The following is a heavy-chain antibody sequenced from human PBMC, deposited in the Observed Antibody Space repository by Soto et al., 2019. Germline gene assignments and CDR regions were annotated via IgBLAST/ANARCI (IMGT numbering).Heavy chain of an antibody. D-gene: IGHD3-10*01. Sequence: ASVKVSCKASGYTFTGYYIHWVRQAPGQGLVWLGWINPNSGDTKYAQTFQGWVTMTRDTSISTAYMELSRLRSDDTAVYYCARASEFYYASGSHTYYYYYMDVWGQGTTVAVYS. CDR2: INPNSGDT. CDR3: ARASEFYYASGSHTYYYYYMDV. CDR1: GYTFTGYY. V-gene: IGHV1-2*04. J-gene: IGHJ6*02.